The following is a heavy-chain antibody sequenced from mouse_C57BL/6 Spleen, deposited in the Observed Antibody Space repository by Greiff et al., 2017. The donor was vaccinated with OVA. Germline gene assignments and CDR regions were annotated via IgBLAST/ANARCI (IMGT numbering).Heavy chain of an antibody. V-gene: IGHV1-62-2*01. Sequence: QVQLQQSGAELVQPGASVKLSCKASGYTFTEYTINWVKQRSGQGLAWIGWFYPGSGSIKYNEKFKYKATLNADKSSSTVYRVLNILTSEVSAVYFCARHEEGSPYFDYWGQGTTLTVSS. J-gene: IGHJ2*01. CDR1: GYTFTEYT. D-gene: IGHD3-1*01. CDR3: ARHEEGSPYFDY. CDR2: FYPGSGSI.